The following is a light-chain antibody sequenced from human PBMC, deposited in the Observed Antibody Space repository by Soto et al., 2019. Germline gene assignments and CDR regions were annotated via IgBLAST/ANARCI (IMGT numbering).Light chain of an antibody. V-gene: IGLV2-11*01. CDR1: SSDVGGYNY. Sequence: QSALTQPRSLSVSPGQSVTISCTGTSSDVGGYNYVSWYQQHPGKAPKLMIYDVSKRPSGVPDRFSGSKSGNTASLTISGLQAEDEADYYCCSYAGSYTFEVFGTGTKVTVL. CDR3: CSYAGSYTFEV. CDR2: DVS. J-gene: IGLJ1*01.